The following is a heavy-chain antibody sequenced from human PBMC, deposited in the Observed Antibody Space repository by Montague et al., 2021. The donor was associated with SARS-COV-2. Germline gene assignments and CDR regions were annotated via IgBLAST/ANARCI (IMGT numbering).Heavy chain of an antibody. J-gene: IGHJ6*03. Sequence: SLRLSCAASGFTFSSYEMNWVRQAPGKGLEWVSYISSSGSTIYYADSVKGRFTISRDNAKNSLYLQMNSLRAEDTAVYYCARVPYCSGGSCYYYYHYMDVWGKGTTVTVSS. CDR2: ISSSGSTI. CDR3: ARVPYCSGGSCYYYYHYMDV. V-gene: IGHV3-48*03. CDR1: GFTFSSYE. D-gene: IGHD2-15*01.